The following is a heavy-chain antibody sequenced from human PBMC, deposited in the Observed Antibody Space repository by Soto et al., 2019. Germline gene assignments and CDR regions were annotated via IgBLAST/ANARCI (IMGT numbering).Heavy chain of an antibody. CDR3: ARADGIVVVTYAFDI. J-gene: IGHJ3*02. CDR2: IKQDGSEK. CDR1: GFTFSSYW. V-gene: IGHV3-7*01. Sequence: EVQLVESGGGLVQPGGSLRLSCAASGFTFSSYWMSWVRQAPGKGLEWVANIKQDGSEKYYVDSVKGRFTISRDNAKNSLYLQMNSLRAEDTAVYYCARADGIVVVTYAFDIWGQGTMVTVSS. D-gene: IGHD2-21*02.